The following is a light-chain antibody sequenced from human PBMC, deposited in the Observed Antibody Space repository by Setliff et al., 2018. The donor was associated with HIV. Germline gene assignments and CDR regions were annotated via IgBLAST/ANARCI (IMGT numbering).Light chain of an antibody. J-gene: IGLJ1*01. V-gene: IGLV2-23*01. CDR2: QAS. CDR1: SGDVGRYNL. CDR3: CSNTGSNTYV. Sequence: QSALTQPASVSGSPGQSITISCTGTSGDVGRYNLVSWYQQQPGKPPKLMIYQASKRPSGVSNRFSGSKSGNTASLTISGLQAEAEADYYCCSNTGSNTYVFGTGTKVTVL.